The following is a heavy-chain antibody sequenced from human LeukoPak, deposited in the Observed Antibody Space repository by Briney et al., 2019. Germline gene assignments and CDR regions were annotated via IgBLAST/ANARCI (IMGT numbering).Heavy chain of an antibody. J-gene: IGHJ5*02. Sequence: GASVKVSCKASGYTFTGYYMHWVRQAPGQGLEWMGWINLNSGGTNYAQKFQGRVTMTRDTSISTAYMELSRLRSDDTVVYYCARDQLQGYCSSTSCYPGGWFDPWGQGTLVTVSS. CDR3: ARDQLQGYCSSTSCYPGGWFDP. CDR2: INLNSGGT. CDR1: GYTFTGYY. V-gene: IGHV1-2*02. D-gene: IGHD2-2*01.